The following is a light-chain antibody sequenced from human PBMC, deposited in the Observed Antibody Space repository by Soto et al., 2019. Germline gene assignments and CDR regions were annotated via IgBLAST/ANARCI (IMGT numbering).Light chain of an antibody. Sequence: EIVMTQSPATQSVSPGESATLSCRASQSVSSNLAWHQKKPGQAPRILMYDASTRATGISARFSGSGSGTEFTLTISRLQSEDLAVYYCQQYHNWPITFGQGTRLEIK. CDR3: QQYHNWPIT. J-gene: IGKJ5*01. CDR2: DAS. CDR1: QSVSSN. V-gene: IGKV3-15*01.